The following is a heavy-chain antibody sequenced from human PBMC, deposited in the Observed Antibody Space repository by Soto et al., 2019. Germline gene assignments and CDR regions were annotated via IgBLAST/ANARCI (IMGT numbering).Heavy chain of an antibody. CDR3: AKLPWAHYGGIFDP. CDR2: IYYSGST. D-gene: IGHD4-17*01. J-gene: IGHJ5*02. Sequence: QVQLQESGPGLVKPSETLSLTCTVSGGSISNYYWTWIRQPPGKGLEWIGYIYYSGSTNYNPSLNSRVPISVDPSKNQFSLKLSSVTAADTAVYYCAKLPWAHYGGIFDPWGQGTLVTVSS. CDR1: GGSISNYY. V-gene: IGHV4-59*01.